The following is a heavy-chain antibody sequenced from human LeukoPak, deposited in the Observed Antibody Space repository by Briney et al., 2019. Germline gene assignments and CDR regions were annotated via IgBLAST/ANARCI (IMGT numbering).Heavy chain of an antibody. CDR1: GYSIRSGSY. J-gene: IGHJ4*02. CDR2: IYHSGST. Sequence: SETLSLTCTVSGYSIRSGSYWAWIRQSPGKGLEWIGEIYHSGSTNYNPSLKSRVTISVDTSENQFSLKLSSVTAADTAVYYCARRSVRGVTKYWGQGTLVTVSS. CDR3: ARRSVRGVTKY. D-gene: IGHD3-10*01. V-gene: IGHV4-38-2*02.